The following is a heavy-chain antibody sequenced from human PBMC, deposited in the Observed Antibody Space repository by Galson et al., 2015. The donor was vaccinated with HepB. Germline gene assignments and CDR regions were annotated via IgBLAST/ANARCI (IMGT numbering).Heavy chain of an antibody. CDR3: ARGRAAAGTFPHYYGMDV. CDR1: GGSFSGYY. Sequence: ETLSLTCAVYGGSFSGYYWSWIRQPAGKGLEWIGEINHSGSTNYNPSLKSRVTISVDTSKNQFSLKLSSVTAADTAVYYCARGRAAAGTFPHYYGMDVWGQGTTVTVPS. CDR2: INHSGST. V-gene: IGHV4-34*01. D-gene: IGHD6-13*01. J-gene: IGHJ6*02.